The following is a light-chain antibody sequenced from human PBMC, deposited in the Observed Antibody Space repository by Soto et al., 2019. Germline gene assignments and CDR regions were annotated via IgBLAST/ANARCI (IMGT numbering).Light chain of an antibody. V-gene: IGKV3-11*01. CDR1: QSVSSY. CDR3: QQRSNWQIT. J-gene: IGKJ5*01. Sequence: EMLLTQSPATLSLSPGEIATLSCRASQSVSSYLAWYQQKPGQAPRLLIYDASNRATGIPARFSGSGSGTDFTLTISSLEPEDFAVYYCQQRSNWQITFGQWRRLEIK. CDR2: DAS.